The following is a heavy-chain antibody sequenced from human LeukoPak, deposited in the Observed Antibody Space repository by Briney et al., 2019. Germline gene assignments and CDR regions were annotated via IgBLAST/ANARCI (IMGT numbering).Heavy chain of an antibody. CDR2: MYYSWST. CDR1: GGSISNYY. J-gene: IGHJ2*01. Sequence: SETLSLTCSVSGGSISNYYWSWIRQPPGKGLEWIGSMYYSWSTNYNPSLKSRSTISEDTSKKQFSLKLSSVTAADTAVYCARAGYDTSGFWYFDLWGRGTLVTVSS. D-gene: IGHD3-22*01. V-gene: IGHV4-59*01. CDR3: ARAGYDTSGFWYFDL.